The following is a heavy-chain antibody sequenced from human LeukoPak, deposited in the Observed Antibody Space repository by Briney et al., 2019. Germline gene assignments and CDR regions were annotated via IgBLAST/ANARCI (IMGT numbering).Heavy chain of an antibody. Sequence: PSETLSLTCTVSGGSISSYYWSWIRQPPGKGLEWIGEINHSGSTNYNPSLKSRVTISVDTSKNQFSLKLSSVTAADTAVYYCARVGLYNSSWLNWFDPWGQGTLVTVSS. V-gene: IGHV4-34*01. CDR1: GGSISSYY. CDR3: ARVGLYNSSWLNWFDP. J-gene: IGHJ5*02. D-gene: IGHD6-13*01. CDR2: INHSGST.